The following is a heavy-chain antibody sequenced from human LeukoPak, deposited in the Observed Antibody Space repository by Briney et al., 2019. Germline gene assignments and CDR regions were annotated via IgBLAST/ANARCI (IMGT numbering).Heavy chain of an antibody. Sequence: GGSLRLSCAASGFTFSNYVMTWVRQAPGKGLEWVSAIGIDVRDSDYADSVKGRFTISRDNSKNTVYLQMNSLRAEDTAVYYCARDRIKSGSYYFDYWGQGTLVTVSS. CDR1: GFTFSNYV. V-gene: IGHV3-23*01. J-gene: IGHJ4*02. CDR3: ARDRIKSGSYYFDY. CDR2: IGIDVRDS. D-gene: IGHD1-26*01.